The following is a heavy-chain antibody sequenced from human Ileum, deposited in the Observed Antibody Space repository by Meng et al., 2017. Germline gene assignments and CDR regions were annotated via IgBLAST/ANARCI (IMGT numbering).Heavy chain of an antibody. Sequence: GESLKISCAASGFTFSSYVMTWVRQAPGKGLEWVSTISDSGGTTHYADSVKGRFTISRDKFKNTVYLQMNSLRADDTAVYFCANTYCSVSGCNRNSETWGQGTLVTVSS. V-gene: IGHV3-23*01. CDR2: ISDSGGTT. J-gene: IGHJ5*02. CDR3: ANTYCSVSGCNRNSET. D-gene: IGHD2-15*01. CDR1: GFTFSSYV.